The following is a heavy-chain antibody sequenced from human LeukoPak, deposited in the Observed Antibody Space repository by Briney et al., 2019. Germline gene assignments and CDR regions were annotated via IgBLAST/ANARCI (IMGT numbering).Heavy chain of an antibody. CDR3: ARIGGIPLGSFDI. CDR1: GGSISSYY. V-gene: IGHV4-59*01. J-gene: IGHJ3*02. Sequence: KPSETLSLTCTVSGGSISSYYWSWIRQPPRKGLEWIGYIYYSGSSNYNSSLKSRVTISADTSKNQFSLKLSSVTAADTAVYYCARIGGIPLGSFDIWGQGTMVTVSS. CDR2: IYYSGSS. D-gene: IGHD2-2*02.